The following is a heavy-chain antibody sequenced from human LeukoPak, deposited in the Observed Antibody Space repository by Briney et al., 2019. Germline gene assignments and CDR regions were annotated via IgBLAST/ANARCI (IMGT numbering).Heavy chain of an antibody. CDR3: AREYGDYEGGYFDY. CDR1: GFTLSTNA. CDR2: ISGSGAST. V-gene: IGHV3-23*01. J-gene: IGHJ4*02. Sequence: PGGSLRLSCLTSGFTLSTNAMSWVRQAPGKGLEWISGISGSGASTYYADSVKGRFTISRDNAKNSLYLQMNSLRAEDTAVYYCAREYGDYEGGYFDYWGQGTLVTVSS. D-gene: IGHD4-17*01.